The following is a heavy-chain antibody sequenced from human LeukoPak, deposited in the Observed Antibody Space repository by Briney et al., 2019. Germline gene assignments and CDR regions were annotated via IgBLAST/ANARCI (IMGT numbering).Heavy chain of an antibody. CDR3: ARGLSGIAGYTYGRGIDY. V-gene: IGHV3-21*01. D-gene: IGHD5-18*01. CDR2: ISSSSSYI. J-gene: IGHJ4*02. Sequence: GGSLRLSCAASGITFNSYTMNWVRQAPGKGLEWVSSISSSSSYIYYAASVKGRFTISRDNAKNSLYLQMNRLRAEDTAVYYCARGLSGIAGYTYGRGIDYWGQGTLVTVSS. CDR1: GITFNSYT.